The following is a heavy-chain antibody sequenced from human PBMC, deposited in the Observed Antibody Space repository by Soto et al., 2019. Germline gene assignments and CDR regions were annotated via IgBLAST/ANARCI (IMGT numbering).Heavy chain of an antibody. CDR3: AHIRVTMIVGAGYFQH. D-gene: IGHD3-22*01. CDR1: GFSLSSSGVG. J-gene: IGHJ1*01. Sequence: QITLKESGPTLVTPTQTLTLICTFSGFSLSSSGVGVGWIRQPPGKALEWVALIYWDDTKRYSPSLKSGLTITKDTSKDQVVLTMTNMDPVDTATYYCAHIRVTMIVGAGYFQHWGQGTLVTVSS. CDR2: IYWDDTK. V-gene: IGHV2-5*02.